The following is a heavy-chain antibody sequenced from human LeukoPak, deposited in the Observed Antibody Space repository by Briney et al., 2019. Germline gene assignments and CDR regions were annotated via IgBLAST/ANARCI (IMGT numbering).Heavy chain of an antibody. CDR2: INAGNGNT. CDR1: GYTFTSYA. V-gene: IGHV1-3*01. D-gene: IGHD3-22*01. CDR3: ASEGSSGYPTPGAFGI. Sequence: ASVKVSCKASGYTFTSYAMHWVRQAPGQRLEWMGWINAGNGNTKYSQKFQGRVTITRDTSASTAYMELSSLRSEDTAVYYCASEGSSGYPTPGAFGIWGQGTMVTVSS. J-gene: IGHJ3*02.